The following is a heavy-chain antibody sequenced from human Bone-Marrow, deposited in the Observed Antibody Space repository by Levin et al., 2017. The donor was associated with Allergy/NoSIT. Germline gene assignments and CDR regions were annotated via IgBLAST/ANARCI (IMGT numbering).Heavy chain of an antibody. V-gene: IGHV3-23*01. J-gene: IGHJ4*02. CDR3: VKAGTGTKNTYDY. CDR1: GFTFSNYA. Sequence: PGGSLRLSCAASGFTFSNYAMAWVRQASGRGLEWVSTIHENGADTYYADSVKGRFTISKDISKNTLFLQMNSLRVEDTAVYYCVKAGTGTKNTYDYWGQGTQVTVSS. CDR2: IHENGADT. D-gene: IGHD1-14*01.